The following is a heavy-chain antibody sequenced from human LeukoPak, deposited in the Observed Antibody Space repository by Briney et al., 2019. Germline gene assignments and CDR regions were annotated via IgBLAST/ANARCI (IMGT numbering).Heavy chain of an antibody. Sequence: ASVKVSCKASGYTFTVYYMHWVRQAPGQGLEWMGWINPNSGGTNYAQKFQGRVTMTRDTSISTAYMELSRLRSDDTAVYYCAREEAAAGSFDPGGQGTLVTVSP. J-gene: IGHJ5*02. D-gene: IGHD6-13*01. CDR2: INPNSGGT. V-gene: IGHV1-2*02. CDR1: GYTFTVYY. CDR3: AREEAAAGSFDP.